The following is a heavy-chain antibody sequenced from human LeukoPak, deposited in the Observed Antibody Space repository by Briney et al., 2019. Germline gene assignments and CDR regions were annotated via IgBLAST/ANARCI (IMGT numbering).Heavy chain of an antibody. CDR2: MSASGGSL. CDR3: ARHYADSSGYKGAFDI. J-gene: IGHJ3*02. Sequence: GGSLRLSCAAAGFTFSTYAMRWVRQAPGQGLEWVSSMSASGGSLYYADSVKGRFTISRDNSKSTLYLQMNSLRDEDTAVYYCARHYADSSGYKGAFDIWGQGTMVTVSS. V-gene: IGHV3-23*01. CDR1: GFTFSTYA. D-gene: IGHD3-22*01.